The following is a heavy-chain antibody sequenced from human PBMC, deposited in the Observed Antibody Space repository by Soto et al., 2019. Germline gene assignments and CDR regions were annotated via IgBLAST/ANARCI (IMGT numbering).Heavy chain of an antibody. CDR3: ARPEYYDYVWGSYRYTYGGSYYYYGTDV. V-gene: IGHV3-30-3*01. CDR1: GFTFSSYA. Sequence: QVQLVESGGGVIQPGRSLRLSCAASGFTFSSYAMHWVRQAPGKGLEWVAVISYDGSNKYYADSVKGRFTISRDNSKNTLYLQMNSLRAEDTAVYYCARPEYYDYVWGSYRYTYGGSYYYYGTDVWGQGTTVTVSS. CDR2: ISYDGSNK. D-gene: IGHD3-16*02. J-gene: IGHJ6*02.